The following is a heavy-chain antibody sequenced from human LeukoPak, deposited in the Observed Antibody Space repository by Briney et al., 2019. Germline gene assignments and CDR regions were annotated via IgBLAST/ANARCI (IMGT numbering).Heavy chain of an antibody. D-gene: IGHD3-22*01. Sequence: GASVKVSCKVSGYTLTELSMHWVRQAPGKGLEWMGGFDPEDGETIYAQKFQGRVTMTEDTSTDTAYMELSSLRSEDTAVYYCATGPYYYDSSGYYYWGQGTLVTVSS. CDR1: GYTLTELS. CDR2: FDPEDGET. J-gene: IGHJ4*02. CDR3: ATGPYYYDSSGYYY. V-gene: IGHV1-24*01.